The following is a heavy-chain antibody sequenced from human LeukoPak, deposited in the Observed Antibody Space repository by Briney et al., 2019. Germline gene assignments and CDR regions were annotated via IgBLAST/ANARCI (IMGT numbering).Heavy chain of an antibody. V-gene: IGHV3-66*01. CDR1: GFTFDDYG. CDR3: VSRPHSSSWYRYYYYYMDV. D-gene: IGHD6-13*01. J-gene: IGHJ6*03. CDR2: IYTDDRT. Sequence: GGSLRLSCAASGFTFDDYGMSWVRQAPGKGLEWVSDIYTDDRTYYADSVKGRFTISRDDSKNMLFLQMNSLRAEDTAVYYCVSRPHSSSWYRYYYYYMDVWGKGTTVTVSS.